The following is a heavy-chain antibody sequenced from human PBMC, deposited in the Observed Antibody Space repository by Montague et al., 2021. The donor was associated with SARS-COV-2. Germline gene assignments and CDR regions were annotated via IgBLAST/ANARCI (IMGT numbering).Heavy chain of an antibody. J-gene: IGHJ4*02. CDR3: VRDPAPSGSGTFYDY. Sequence: ETLSLTCTVSGDSVSHDFWTWIRQPPGKGLEWIGYVYYSRSSSYNPSPRGRVSIAVDTSKNQFSLRLSTVTAADTAIYYCVRDPAPSGSGTFYDYWGQGTLVAVSS. V-gene: IGHV4-59*02. CDR2: VYYSRSS. CDR1: GDSVSHDF. D-gene: IGHD1-26*01.